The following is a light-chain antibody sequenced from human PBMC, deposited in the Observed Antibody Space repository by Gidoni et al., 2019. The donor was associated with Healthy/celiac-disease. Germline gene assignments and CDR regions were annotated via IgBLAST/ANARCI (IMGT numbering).Light chain of an antibody. Sequence: DIQMTQSPSTLSASVGDSVTITCRASQSISSWLAWYQQKPGKAPKLLLYKASSLESGVQSRCSGSGSGTEFTRTISSLQPDDFANYYCQQYNSYRTFGQGTKVEIK. CDR3: QQYNSYRT. CDR1: QSISSW. J-gene: IGKJ1*01. V-gene: IGKV1-5*03. CDR2: KAS.